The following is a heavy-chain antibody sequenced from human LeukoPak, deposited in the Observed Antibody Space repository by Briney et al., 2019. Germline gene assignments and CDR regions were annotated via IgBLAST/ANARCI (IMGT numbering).Heavy chain of an antibody. CDR2: ISYDGSNK. D-gene: IGHD3-22*01. Sequence: GGSLRLSCAASGFTFSSYAMHWVRQAPGKGLEWVAVISYDGSNKYYADSVKGRFTISRDNSKNTLYLQMNSLRAEDTAVYYCAKDRGGGYYSESFDYWGQGTLVTVSS. CDR1: GFTFSSYA. J-gene: IGHJ4*02. V-gene: IGHV3-30*04. CDR3: AKDRGGGYYSESFDY.